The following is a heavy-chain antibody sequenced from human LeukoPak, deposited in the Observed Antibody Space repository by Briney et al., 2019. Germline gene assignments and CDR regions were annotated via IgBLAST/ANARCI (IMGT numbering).Heavy chain of an antibody. D-gene: IGHD2-2*02. CDR1: GFTFSRLV. V-gene: IGHV3-23*01. Sequence: PGGSLRLSWSASGFTFSRLVMSWVRQAPGKGLEWVSAISGWGGCTYYAHSLKGRVTISRDNSKNTLYLQMNSLRAEDTAVYYCAKNYCSSTSCYTGGYYWGQGTLVTVSS. J-gene: IGHJ4*02. CDR3: AKNYCSSTSCYTGGYY. CDR2: ISGWGGCT.